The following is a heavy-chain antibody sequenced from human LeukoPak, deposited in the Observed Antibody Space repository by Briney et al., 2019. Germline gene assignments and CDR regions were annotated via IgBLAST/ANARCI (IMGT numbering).Heavy chain of an antibody. CDR1: GFTVSSNS. J-gene: IGHJ4*02. CDR2: IYSGGST. V-gene: IGHV3-66*01. CDR3: SREQWGDY. Sequence: PGRSLRLSCAASGFTVSSNSMCWVRQAPGKGLEWISVIYSGGSTYYADSVKRRFTISRDNSKNTLYLQMNSLRAEDTAVYYCSREQWGDYWGQGTLVTVSS. D-gene: IGHD6-19*01.